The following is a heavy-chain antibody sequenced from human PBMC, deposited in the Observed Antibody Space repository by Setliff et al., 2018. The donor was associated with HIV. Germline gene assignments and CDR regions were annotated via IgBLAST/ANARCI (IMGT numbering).Heavy chain of an antibody. V-gene: IGHV3-7*01. CDR2: IKQDGSEK. CDR3: ARAWAMQQLVPAY. CDR1: GFIFSSYW. J-gene: IGHJ4*02. D-gene: IGHD6-6*01. Sequence: PGGSLRLSCAASGFIFSSYWMSWVRQAPGKGLEWVANIKQDGSEKYYVDPVTGRFTISRDNAKNSVYLQMNSLRVEDTAIYYCARAWAMQQLVPAYWGQGTLVTVSS.